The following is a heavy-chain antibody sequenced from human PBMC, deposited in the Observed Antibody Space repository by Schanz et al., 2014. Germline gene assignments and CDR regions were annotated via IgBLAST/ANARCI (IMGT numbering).Heavy chain of an antibody. CDR1: GFIFSSYG. CDR2: IWSDGSGK. J-gene: IGHJ6*02. Sequence: QVQLVESGGVVVQPGRSLRLSCAASGFIFSSYGLHWVRQAPGKGLEWVAVIWSDGSGKYYADSVKGRFTISRDSPKNTLYLQMNSLRAEDTALYYCARDSGPYYDKSMDVWGQGTTVAVSS. CDR3: ARDSGPYYDKSMDV. V-gene: IGHV3-33*01. D-gene: IGHD3-9*01.